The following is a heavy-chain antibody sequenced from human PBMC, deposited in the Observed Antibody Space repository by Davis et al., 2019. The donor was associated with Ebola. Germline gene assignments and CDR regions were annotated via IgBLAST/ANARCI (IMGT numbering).Heavy chain of an antibody. CDR2: ISSSSSYM. CDR1: GFTFSSYS. Sequence: GESLKISCAASGFTFSSYSMNWVRQAPGKGLEWVSFISSSSSYMYYADSVKGRFTISRDNAKNSLYLQMNSLRAEDTAVYYCARDRVEYQLHGWFDPWGQGTLVTVSS. D-gene: IGHD2-2*01. CDR3: ARDRVEYQLHGWFDP. J-gene: IGHJ5*02. V-gene: IGHV3-21*01.